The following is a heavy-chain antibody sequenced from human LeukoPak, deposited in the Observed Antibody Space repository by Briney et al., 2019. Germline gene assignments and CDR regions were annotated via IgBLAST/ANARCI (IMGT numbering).Heavy chain of an antibody. CDR3: ARHPYSGSPFDY. D-gene: IGHD1-26*01. J-gene: IGHJ4*02. CDR2: IYFSGST. Sequence: PSETLSLTCTVSGGSISSSSYYWGWIRQPPGKGLEWIGSIYFSGSTCYNPSLKSRVTISIDTSKNQFSLKLSSVTAADTAVYYCARHPYSGSPFDYWGQGTLVTVSS. CDR1: GGSISSSSYY. V-gene: IGHV4-39*01.